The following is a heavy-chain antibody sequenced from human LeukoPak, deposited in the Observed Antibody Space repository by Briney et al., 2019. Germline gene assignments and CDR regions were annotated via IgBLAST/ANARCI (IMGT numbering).Heavy chain of an antibody. CDR2: MYSGGNT. CDR1: GFTVSSNY. CDR3: AKGCGASCYSDFDY. D-gene: IGHD2-15*01. J-gene: IGHJ4*02. Sequence: GGSLRLSCAASGFTVSSNYMSWVRQAPGKGLEWVSVMYSGGNTYYADSVKGRFTISRDNSKNTLHLQMNSLRAEDTAIYYCAKGCGASCYSDFDYWGQGTLVTVSS. V-gene: IGHV3-53*01.